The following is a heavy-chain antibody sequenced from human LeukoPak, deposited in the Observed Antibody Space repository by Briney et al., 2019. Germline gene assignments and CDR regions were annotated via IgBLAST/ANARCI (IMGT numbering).Heavy chain of an antibody. CDR3: ARGVSDYVWGSYRYTLNWFDP. J-gene: IGHJ5*02. CDR2: IYYSGST. V-gene: IGHV4-39*07. Sequence: SETLSLTCTVSGGSISSSSYYWGWIRQPPGKGLEWIGSIYYSGSTYYNPSLKSRVTISVDTSKNQFSLKLSSVTAADTAVYYCARGVSDYVWGSYRYTLNWFDPWGQGTLVTVSS. D-gene: IGHD3-16*02. CDR1: GGSISSSSYY.